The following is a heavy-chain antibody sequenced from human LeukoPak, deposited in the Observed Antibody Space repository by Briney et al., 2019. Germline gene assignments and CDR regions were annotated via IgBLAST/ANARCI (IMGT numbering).Heavy chain of an antibody. CDR1: GFTFSSYA. CDR2: ISYDGSSK. Sequence: GGSLRLSCAASGFTFSSYAMHWVRQAPGKGLEWVAVISYDGSSKYYADSVKGRFTISRDNSKNTLYLQINSLSAEDTAVYYCARDWDLEYYFDYWGQGTLVTVSS. D-gene: IGHD1-26*01. V-gene: IGHV3-30-3*01. CDR3: ARDWDLEYYFDY. J-gene: IGHJ4*02.